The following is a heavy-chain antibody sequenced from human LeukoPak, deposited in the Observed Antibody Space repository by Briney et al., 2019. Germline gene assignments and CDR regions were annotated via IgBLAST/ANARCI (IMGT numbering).Heavy chain of an antibody. CDR3: ARDRSLEALDY. V-gene: IGHV3-74*01. CDR2: INSDGSST. J-gene: IGHJ4*02. D-gene: IGHD3-10*01. Sequence: GGSLRLSCAASGFTFSSYWMHWVRQAPGKGLVWVSRINSDGSSTSYADSVKGRFTISGDNAKNTLYLQMNSLRAEDTAVYYCARDRSLEALDYWGQGTLVTVSS. CDR1: GFTFSSYW.